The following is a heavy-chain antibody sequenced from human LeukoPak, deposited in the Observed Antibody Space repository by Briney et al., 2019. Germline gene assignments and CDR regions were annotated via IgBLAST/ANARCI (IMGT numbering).Heavy chain of an antibody. J-gene: IGHJ5*02. Sequence: PGGSLRLSCAASGFTFSSYAMSWVRQAPGKGLEWVSAISGSGGSTYYADSVKGRFTISRDNSKNTLYLQMNSLRAEDTAVYYCAKDLKPGTDYGDYVGFDPWGQGTLVTVSS. D-gene: IGHD4-17*01. CDR3: AKDLKPGTDYGDYVGFDP. CDR2: ISGSGGST. CDR1: GFTFSSYA. V-gene: IGHV3-23*01.